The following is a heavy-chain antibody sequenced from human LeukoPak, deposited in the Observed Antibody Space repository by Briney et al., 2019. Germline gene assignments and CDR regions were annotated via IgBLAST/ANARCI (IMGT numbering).Heavy chain of an antibody. Sequence: SVKVSCKASGFTFTSSAMQWVRQARGQRLEWIGWIVVGSGNTNYAQEFQERVTITRDMSTSTAYMELSSLRSEDTAVYYCAAAVAAAGPWSLAYWGQGTLVTVSS. J-gene: IGHJ4*02. CDR2: IVVGSGNT. D-gene: IGHD6-13*01. CDR1: GFTFTSSA. V-gene: IGHV1-58*02. CDR3: AAAVAAAGPWSLAY.